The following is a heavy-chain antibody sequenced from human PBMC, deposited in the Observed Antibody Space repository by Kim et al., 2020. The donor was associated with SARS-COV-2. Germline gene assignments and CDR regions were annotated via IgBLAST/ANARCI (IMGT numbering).Heavy chain of an antibody. J-gene: IGHJ2*01. V-gene: IGHV7-4-1*02. D-gene: IGHD6-19*01. CDR2: INTNTGNP. Sequence: ASVKVSCKASGYTFTSYAMNWVRQAPGQGLEWMGWINTNTGNPTYAQGFTGRFVFSLDTSVSTAYLQISSLKAEDTAVYYCARRRNSERSGWYYSGGDTVGWNFDLWGRGTLVTVSS. CDR1: GYTFTSYA. CDR3: ARRRNSERSGWYYSGGDTVGWNFDL.